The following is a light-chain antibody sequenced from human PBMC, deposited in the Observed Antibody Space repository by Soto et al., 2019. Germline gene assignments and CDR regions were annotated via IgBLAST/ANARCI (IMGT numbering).Light chain of an antibody. V-gene: IGKV3-20*01. Sequence: EIVLTQSPGTLSLSLGERATLSCRASQSVSSSYLAWYQQKPGEATRLLIYGASSRATGIPERFSGSGSGTDFTLTISRLEPEDFAVYYCQQYDSSPRTFGQGTKVEIK. CDR1: QSVSSSY. J-gene: IGKJ1*01. CDR2: GAS. CDR3: QQYDSSPRT.